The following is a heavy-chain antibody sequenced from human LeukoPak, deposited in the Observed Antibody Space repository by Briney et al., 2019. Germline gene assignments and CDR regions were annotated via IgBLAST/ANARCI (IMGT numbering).Heavy chain of an antibody. Sequence: ASVKVSCKASGYTFTSYGISWVRQAPGQGLEWMGWISAYNGNTNYAQKLQGRVTMTTDTSTSTVYMELRSLRSDDTAVYYCAREPKYYDFWSGYQGVFDYWGQGTLVTVSS. D-gene: IGHD3-3*01. CDR3: AREPKYYDFWSGYQGVFDY. J-gene: IGHJ4*02. CDR1: GYTFTSYG. CDR2: ISAYNGNT. V-gene: IGHV1-18*01.